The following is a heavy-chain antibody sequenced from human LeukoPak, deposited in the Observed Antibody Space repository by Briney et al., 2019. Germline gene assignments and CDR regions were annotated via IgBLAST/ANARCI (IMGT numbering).Heavy chain of an antibody. CDR2: IYYSGST. CDR3: AREERPYSGSYYPLQGYYYGMDV. Sequence: SETLSLTCTVSGGSISSGVSYWTWIRQHPGKGLEWIGYIYYSGSTYYNPSLKSRVTMSVDTSKNQFSLKLSSVTAADTAVYYCAREERPYSGSYYPLQGYYYGMDVWGQGTTVTVSS. CDR1: GGSISSGVSY. V-gene: IGHV4-31*03. D-gene: IGHD1-26*01. J-gene: IGHJ6*02.